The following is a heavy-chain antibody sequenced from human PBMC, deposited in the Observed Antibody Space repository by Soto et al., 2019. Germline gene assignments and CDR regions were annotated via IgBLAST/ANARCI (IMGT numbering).Heavy chain of an antibody. Sequence: SLRLSCAASGFTFSSYWMSWVRQAPGKGLEWVANIKQDGSEKYYVDSVKGRFTISRDNAKNSLYLQMNSLRAEDTAVYYCARDVIVVVPAAINWFDPWGQGTLVTVSS. D-gene: IGHD2-2*01. CDR3: ARDVIVVVPAAINWFDP. V-gene: IGHV3-7*03. J-gene: IGHJ5*02. CDR2: IKQDGSEK. CDR1: GFTFSSYW.